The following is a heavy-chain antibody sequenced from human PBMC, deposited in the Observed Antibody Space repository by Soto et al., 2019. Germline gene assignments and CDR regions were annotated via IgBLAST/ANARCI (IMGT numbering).Heavy chain of an antibody. CDR3: ARDSPYYDFWSGYLEGFDY. Sequence: SVKVSCKASAYTFTSYGISWVRQAPGQGLEWMGWISAYNGNTNYAQKLQGRVTMTTDTSTSTAYMELRSLRSDDTAVYYCARDSPYYDFWSGYLEGFDYWGQGTLVTGSS. D-gene: IGHD3-3*01. CDR2: ISAYNGNT. V-gene: IGHV1-18*01. J-gene: IGHJ4*02. CDR1: AYTFTSYG.